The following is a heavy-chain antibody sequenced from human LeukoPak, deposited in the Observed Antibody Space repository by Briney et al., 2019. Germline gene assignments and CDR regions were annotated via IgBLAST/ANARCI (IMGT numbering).Heavy chain of an antibody. CDR3: AKESGKFDY. J-gene: IGHJ4*02. Sequence: GGSLRLSCVASGLSFNKAAMHWGRQAPGKGLEWVSLISADGGSTFSADSVKGRFSISRDNSKNSLYLQMNSLRSADTAMYYCAKESGKFDYWGQGTLVAVSS. V-gene: IGHV3-43*02. CDR2: ISADGGST. CDR1: GLSFNKAA.